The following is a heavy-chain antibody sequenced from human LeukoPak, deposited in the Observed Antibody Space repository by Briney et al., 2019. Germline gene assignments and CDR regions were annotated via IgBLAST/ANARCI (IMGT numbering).Heavy chain of an antibody. CDR3: ARDPGSGYHDAFDI. V-gene: IGHV3-66*01. J-gene: IGHJ3*02. Sequence: GGSLRLSCAASEFSVGSNYMTWVRQAPGKGLEWVSLIYSGGSTYYADSVKGRFTISRDNAKNSLYLQMNSLRAEDTAVYYCARDPGSGYHDAFDIWGQGTMVTVSS. D-gene: IGHD3-22*01. CDR1: EFSVGSNY. CDR2: IYSGGST.